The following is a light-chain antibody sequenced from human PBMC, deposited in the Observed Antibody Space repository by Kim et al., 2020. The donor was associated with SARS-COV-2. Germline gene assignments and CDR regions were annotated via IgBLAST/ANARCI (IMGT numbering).Light chain of an antibody. J-gene: IGLJ2*01. CDR3: QVWDSDSDYVV. Sequence: APGKTARISCGGNDIGDKRVHWYQKKPGQAPVLVIYFDRDRPSGIPERFSGSNSGTTATLTISTVEAGDEADYYCQVWDSDSDYVVFGGGTKVTVL. CDR1: DIGDKR. CDR2: FDR. V-gene: IGLV3-21*04.